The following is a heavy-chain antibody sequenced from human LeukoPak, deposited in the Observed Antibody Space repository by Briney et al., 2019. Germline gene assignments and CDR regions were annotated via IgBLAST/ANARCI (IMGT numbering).Heavy chain of an antibody. V-gene: IGHV3-48*03. J-gene: IGHJ5*02. CDR1: GFTFSSYE. CDR3: ARGGNWFDP. Sequence: GGSLRLSCAASGFTFSSYEMNWVRQAPGKGLEWVSYITKSGSTIYYANSVKGRFTISRDNAKNSLYLQMNSLRAEDTALYYCARGGNWFDPWGQGTLVTVSS. CDR2: ITKSGSTI.